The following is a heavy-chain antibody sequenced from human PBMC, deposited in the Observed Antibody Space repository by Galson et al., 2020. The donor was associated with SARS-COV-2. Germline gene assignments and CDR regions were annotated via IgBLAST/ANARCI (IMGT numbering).Heavy chain of an antibody. J-gene: IGHJ6*03. CDR1: GFSFSIYT. D-gene: IGHD1-1*01. Sequence: GSLRLSCAASGFSFSIYTMNWVRQAPGKGLEWVSSISSGSGYIYYADSVKGRFTISRDNAKNSLYLQMNSLRAEDTSVYYCARLVSNENSHYMDVWGKGTTVTVS. CDR3: ARLVSNENSHYMDV. CDR2: ISSGSGYI. V-gene: IGHV3-21*01.